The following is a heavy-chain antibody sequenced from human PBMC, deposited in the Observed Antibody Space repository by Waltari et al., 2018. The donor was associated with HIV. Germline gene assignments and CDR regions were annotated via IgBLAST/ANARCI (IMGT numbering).Heavy chain of an antibody. CDR3: ARASKMTTVTNYAFDI. V-gene: IGHV3-21*01. CDR2: ISSHSNYI. J-gene: IGHJ3*02. Sequence: LVESGGGLVKPGGSLRLSCAASGFTFSFYTMNWVRQAPGKGLEWVSSISSHSNYIYYADSVKGRFTISRDSARNSLYLQMNSLRAEDTAVYYCARASKMTTVTNYAFDIWGQGTMVTVSS. CDR1: GFTFSFYT. D-gene: IGHD4-17*01.